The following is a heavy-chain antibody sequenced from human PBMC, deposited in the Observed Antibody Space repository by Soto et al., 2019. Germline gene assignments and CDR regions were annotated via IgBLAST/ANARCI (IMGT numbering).Heavy chain of an antibody. V-gene: IGHV3-21*01. J-gene: IGHJ4*02. CDR2: ISSSSSYI. Sequence: PGGSLRLSCAASGFTFSSYSMNWVRQAPGKGLEWVSSISSSSSYIYYADSVKGRFTISRDNAKNSLYLQMNSLRAEDTAVYYCARATAAAGHIRHQDYWGQGTLVTVSS. D-gene: IGHD6-13*01. CDR1: GFTFSSYS. CDR3: ARATAAAGHIRHQDY.